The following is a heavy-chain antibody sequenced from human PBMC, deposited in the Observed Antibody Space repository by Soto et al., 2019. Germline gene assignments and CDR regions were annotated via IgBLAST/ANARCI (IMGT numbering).Heavy chain of an antibody. J-gene: IGHJ6*02. V-gene: IGHV3-33*01. Sequence: GGSLRLSCAASGFTFSSYGMHWARQAPGKGLEWVAVIWYDGSNKYYADSVKGRFTISRDNSKNTLYLQMNSLRAEDTAVYYCASSTYYDILTGWGGMDVWGQGTTVTVSS. CDR3: ASSTYYDILTGWGGMDV. D-gene: IGHD3-9*01. CDR1: GFTFSSYG. CDR2: IWYDGSNK.